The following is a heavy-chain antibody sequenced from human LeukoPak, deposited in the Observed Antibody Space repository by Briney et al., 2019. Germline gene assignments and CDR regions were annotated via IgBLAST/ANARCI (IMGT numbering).Heavy chain of an antibody. CDR1: GGTFSSYA. V-gene: IGHV1-69*13. CDR2: IIPIFGTA. J-gene: IGHJ3*02. D-gene: IGHD4-17*01. Sequence: SVKVSCKASGGTFSSYAISWVRQAPGQGLEWMGGIIPIFGTANYARKFQGSVTITADESTSTAYMELSSLRSEDTAVYYCARVEALYGDYVTAFDIWGQGTMVTVSS. CDR3: ARVEALYGDYVTAFDI.